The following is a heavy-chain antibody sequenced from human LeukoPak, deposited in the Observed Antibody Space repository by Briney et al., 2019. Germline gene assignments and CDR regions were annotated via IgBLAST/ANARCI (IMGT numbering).Heavy chain of an antibody. CDR2: ISTYNGNT. CDR3: ARDPPSYGDYGGFYYMDV. V-gene: IGHV1-18*01. CDR1: GYSFTSHG. J-gene: IGHJ6*03. Sequence: ASVKLSCKASGYSFTSHGISWVRQAPGQGLEWMGWISTYNGNTNYAQKLQGRVTMTTDTSTSTAYMELRSLRSDDTAVYYCARDPPSYGDYGGFYYMDVWGKGTTVTVSS. D-gene: IGHD4-17*01.